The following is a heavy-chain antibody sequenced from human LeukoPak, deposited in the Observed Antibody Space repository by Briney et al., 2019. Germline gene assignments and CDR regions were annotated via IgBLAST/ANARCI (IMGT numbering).Heavy chain of an antibody. Sequence: PGGSLRLSLAASGFTFNSYSMNWVRQAPGKGLELVSSISSSSSYIYYADSVKGRFTISRDNAKNSLYLKMNSLRAEDTAVYYCARDLWLRADYYYYMDVWGKGTTVTISS. CDR2: ISSSSSYI. D-gene: IGHD5-12*01. J-gene: IGHJ6*03. CDR3: ARDLWLRADYYYYMDV. V-gene: IGHV3-21*01. CDR1: GFTFNSYS.